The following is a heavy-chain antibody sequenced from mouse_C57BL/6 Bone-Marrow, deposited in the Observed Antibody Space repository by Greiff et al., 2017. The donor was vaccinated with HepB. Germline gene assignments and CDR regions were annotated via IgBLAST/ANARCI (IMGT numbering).Heavy chain of an antibody. CDR1: GYTFTSYW. Sequence: VQLQQPGAELVRPGSSVKLSCKASGYTFTSYWMDWVKQRPGQGLEWIGNIYPSDSETHYNQKFKDKATLTVDKSSSTAYMQLSSLTSEDSAVYYCARSCALPDFDYWGQGTTLTVSS. D-gene: IGHD5-5*01. CDR3: ARSCALPDFDY. CDR2: IYPSDSET. V-gene: IGHV1-61*01. J-gene: IGHJ2*01.